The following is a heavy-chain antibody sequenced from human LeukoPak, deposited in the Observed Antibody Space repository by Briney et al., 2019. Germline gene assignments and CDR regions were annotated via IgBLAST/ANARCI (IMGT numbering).Heavy chain of an antibody. J-gene: IGHJ4*02. Sequence: SETLSLTCAVYGGSFSGYYWSWIRQPPGKGLEWIGEINHSGSTNYNPSLKSRVTISVDTSKNQFSLKLSSVTAADTAVYYCARGRGVKWELLPGSHYFDYWGQGTLVTVSS. CDR1: GGSFSGYY. CDR3: ARGRGVKWELLPGSHYFDY. V-gene: IGHV4-34*01. D-gene: IGHD1-26*01. CDR2: INHSGST.